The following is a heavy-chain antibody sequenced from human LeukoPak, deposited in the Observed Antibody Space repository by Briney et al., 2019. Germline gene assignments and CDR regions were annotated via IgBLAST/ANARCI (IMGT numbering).Heavy chain of an antibody. CDR1: GFTFSTYS. CDR2: ISRSSSTI. D-gene: IGHD3-3*01. CDR3: ARDRYGVRFLEWNDAFDI. J-gene: IGHJ3*02. V-gene: IGHV3-48*01. Sequence: PGGSLRLSCAASGFTFSTYSMNWVRQAPGKGLEWVPYISRSSSTIYHADSVKGRFTISRDNAKNSLYLQMNSLRAEDTAVYYCARDRYGVRFLEWNDAFDIWGQGTMVTVSS.